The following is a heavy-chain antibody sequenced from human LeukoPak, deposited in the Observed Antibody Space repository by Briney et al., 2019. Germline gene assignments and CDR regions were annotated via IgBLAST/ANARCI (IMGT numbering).Heavy chain of an antibody. V-gene: IGHV4-34*01. CDR1: GGSFSGYY. D-gene: IGHD3-3*01. J-gene: IGHJ4*02. CDR2: INHSGST. Sequence: SETLSLTCAVYGGSFSGYYWSWIRQPPGKGLEWIGEINHSGSTNYNPSLKSRVTISVDTSKNQFSLKLSSVTAADAAVYYCARVTVYKLRFLEWIPLDYWGQGTLVTVSS. CDR3: ARVTVYKLRFLEWIPLDY.